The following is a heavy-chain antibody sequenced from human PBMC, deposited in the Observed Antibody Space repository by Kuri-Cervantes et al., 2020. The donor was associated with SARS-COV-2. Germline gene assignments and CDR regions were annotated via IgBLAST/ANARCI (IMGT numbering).Heavy chain of an antibody. J-gene: IGHJ6*03. CDR3: ARGLYSSSSNYYYYMDV. CDR2: ISAYNGNT. Sequence: ASVKVSCKPSGYPFTGYYIHWVRQAPGQGLEWMGWISAYNGNTNYAQKLQGRVTMTEDTSTDTAYMELSSLRSEDTAVYYCARGLYSSSSNYYYYMDVWGKGTTVTVSS. V-gene: IGHV1-18*04. CDR1: GYPFTGYY. D-gene: IGHD6-6*01.